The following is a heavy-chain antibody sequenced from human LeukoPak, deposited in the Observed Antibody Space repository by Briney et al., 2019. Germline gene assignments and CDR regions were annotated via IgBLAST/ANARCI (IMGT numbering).Heavy chain of an antibody. Sequence: SGGSLRLSCAASGFTFSDYYMSWIRQAPGKGLEWVSYISSSGSTIYYADSVKGRFTISRDNAKNSLYLQMNSLRAEDTAVYYCARDPGYDYGDYFLDYWGQGTLVTVPS. CDR3: ARDPGYDYGDYFLDY. CDR2: ISSSGSTI. V-gene: IGHV3-11*04. CDR1: GFTFSDYY. D-gene: IGHD4-17*01. J-gene: IGHJ4*02.